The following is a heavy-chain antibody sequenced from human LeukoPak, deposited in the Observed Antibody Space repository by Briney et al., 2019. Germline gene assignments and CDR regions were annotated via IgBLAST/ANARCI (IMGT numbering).Heavy chain of an antibody. J-gene: IGHJ4*02. V-gene: IGHV1-69*05. D-gene: IGHD2-15*01. CDR3: AVGYCSGGSCYFFDY. Sequence: ASVKVSCKASGGTFSSYAISWVGQAPGQGLEWMGRIIPIFGTANYAQKFQGRVTITTDESTSTAYMELSSLRSEDTAVYYCAVGYCSGGSCYFFDYWGQGTLVTVSS. CDR2: IIPIFGTA. CDR1: GGTFSSYA.